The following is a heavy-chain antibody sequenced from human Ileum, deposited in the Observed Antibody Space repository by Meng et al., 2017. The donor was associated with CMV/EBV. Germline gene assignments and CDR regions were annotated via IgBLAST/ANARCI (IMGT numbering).Heavy chain of an antibody. CDR2: IYYSGST. CDR1: GGSISSSSYY. CDR3: ARQPQSKTFYYYYYYGMDV. Sequence: GSLRLSCTVSGGSISSSSYYWGWIRQPPGKGLEWIGSIYYSGSTYYNPSLKSRVTISVDTSKNQFSLKLSSVTAADTAVYYCARQPQSKTFYYYYYYGMDVWGQGTTVTVSS. V-gene: IGHV4-39*01. J-gene: IGHJ6*02.